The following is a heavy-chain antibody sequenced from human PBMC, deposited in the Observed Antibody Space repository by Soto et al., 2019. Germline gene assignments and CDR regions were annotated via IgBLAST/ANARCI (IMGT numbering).Heavy chain of an antibody. Sequence: GGSLRLSCAASGFTFSSYAMSWVRQAPGKGLEWVSAIRGSGGRTYYADSVKGRFTISRDNSKNTLYLQMNSLRAEDTAVYYCAKDRGSSWYPENWFDPWGQGTLVTVSS. D-gene: IGHD6-13*01. CDR1: GFTFSSYA. J-gene: IGHJ5*02. CDR2: IRGSGGRT. CDR3: AKDRGSSWYPENWFDP. V-gene: IGHV3-23*01.